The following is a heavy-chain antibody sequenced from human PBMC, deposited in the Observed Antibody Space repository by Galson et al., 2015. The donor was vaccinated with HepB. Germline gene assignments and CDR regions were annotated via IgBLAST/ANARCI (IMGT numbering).Heavy chain of an antibody. CDR3: AKAARITMIVVVTHLDY. Sequence: SLRLSCAASGFTFDDYAMHWVRQAPGKGLEWVSGISWNSGSIGYADSVKGRFTISRDNAKNSLYLQMNSLRAEDTALYYCAKAARITMIVVVTHLDYWGQGTLVTVSS. J-gene: IGHJ4*02. D-gene: IGHD3-22*01. CDR2: ISWNSGSI. CDR1: GFTFDDYA. V-gene: IGHV3-9*01.